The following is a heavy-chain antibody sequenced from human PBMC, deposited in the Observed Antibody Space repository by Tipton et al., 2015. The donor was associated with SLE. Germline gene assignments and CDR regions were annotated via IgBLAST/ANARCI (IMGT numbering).Heavy chain of an antibody. Sequence: SLRLSCAASGSTFSSYGMQWVRQAPGKGLEWVAFIRYDGSNEYYADSVKGRFIISRDNSKNTLYLQMNSLRAEDTAVYYCAKNMGYFDYWGQGTLVTVSS. D-gene: IGHD1-26*01. CDR3: AKNMGYFDY. V-gene: IGHV3-30*02. J-gene: IGHJ4*02. CDR2: IRYDGSNE. CDR1: GSTFSSYG.